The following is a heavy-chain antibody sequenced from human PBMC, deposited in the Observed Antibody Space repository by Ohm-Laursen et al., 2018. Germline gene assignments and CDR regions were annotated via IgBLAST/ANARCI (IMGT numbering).Heavy chain of an antibody. CDR1: GYTFTSYG. CDR3: AIGCWPYCSITSFDY. Sequence: ESSVKVSCKASGYTFTSYGISWVRQAPGQGLEWMGWISAYNGNTNYAQKLQGRVTMTTDTSTSTAYMELRSLRSDDTAVYYCAIGCWPYCSITSFDYWGQGTLVTVSS. J-gene: IGHJ4*02. D-gene: IGHD2-2*01. V-gene: IGHV1-18*01. CDR2: ISAYNGNT.